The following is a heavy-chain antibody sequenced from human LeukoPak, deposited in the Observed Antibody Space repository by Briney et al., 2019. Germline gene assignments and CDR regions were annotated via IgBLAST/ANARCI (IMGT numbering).Heavy chain of an antibody. CDR2: IYDSGST. CDR1: GASISRSSYY. CDR3: ARDEYGITHYFDY. J-gene: IGHJ4*02. D-gene: IGHD4-17*01. Sequence: PSETLSLTCTVSGASISRSSYYWGWLRQPPGKGLEWIGSIYDSGSTYYNPSLKSRVTISVDTSKNQFSLKLSSVTAADTAVYYCARDEYGITHYFDYWGQGTLVTVSS. V-gene: IGHV4-39*07.